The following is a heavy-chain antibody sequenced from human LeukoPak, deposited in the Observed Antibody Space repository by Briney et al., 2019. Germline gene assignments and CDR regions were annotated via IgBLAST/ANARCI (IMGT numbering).Heavy chain of an antibody. CDR1: RFTFSSCS. CDR2: ISGSSKTI. D-gene: IGHD2-15*01. CDR3: ARRYEGVDSCYMYYLHS. Sequence: GGSLRLSCAASRFTFSSCSMNWVRQAPGKGLEWVSYISGSSKTIYYADSVKGRFTISRDNAKNSLYLQMNSLRDEDTAMYYCARRYEGVDSCYMYYLHSWGQGTLVTVSS. V-gene: IGHV3-48*02. J-gene: IGHJ4*02.